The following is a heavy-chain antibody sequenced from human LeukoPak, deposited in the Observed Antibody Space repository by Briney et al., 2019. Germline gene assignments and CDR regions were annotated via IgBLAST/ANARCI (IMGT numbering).Heavy chain of an antibody. CDR2: IYTSGST. CDR1: GGSISSGSYY. Sequence: SQTLSLTCTVSGGSISSGSYYWSWIRQPAGKGLEWIGRIYTSGSTNYNPSLKSRVTISVDTSKNQFSLKLSSVTAADTAVYYCARGEAGSYYPDYWGQGTLVTVSS. CDR3: ARGEAGSYYPDY. V-gene: IGHV4-61*02. J-gene: IGHJ4*02. D-gene: IGHD1-26*01.